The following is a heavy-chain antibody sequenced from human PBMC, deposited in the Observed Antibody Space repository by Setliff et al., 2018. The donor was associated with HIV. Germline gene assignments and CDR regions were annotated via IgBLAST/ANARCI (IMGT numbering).Heavy chain of an antibody. CDR2: IYYSGST. V-gene: IGHV4-39*01. Sequence: SETLSLTCTVSGGSISSSSYYWGWIRQPPGKGLEWIGSIYYSGSTYYNPSLKSRVTISVDTSKNQFSLKLSSVAAADTAVYYCASRGYCSGGSCYIYYYYYGMDVWGQGTTVTVSS. D-gene: IGHD2-15*01. CDR1: GGSISSSSYY. J-gene: IGHJ6*02. CDR3: ASRGYCSGGSCYIYYYYYGMDV.